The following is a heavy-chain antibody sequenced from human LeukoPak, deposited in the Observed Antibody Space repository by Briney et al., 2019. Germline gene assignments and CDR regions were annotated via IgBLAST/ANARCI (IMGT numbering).Heavy chain of an antibody. CDR3: ARDRGYDFWSGPNWFDP. D-gene: IGHD3-3*01. CDR2: IIPIFGTA. Sequence: SVKVSCKASGGTFSSYAISWVRQAPGQGLEWMGGIIPIFGTANYAQKFQGRVTITTDESTSTAYMELSSLRSEDTAVYYCARDRGYDFWSGPNWFDPWGQGTLVTVSS. V-gene: IGHV1-69*05. J-gene: IGHJ5*02. CDR1: GGTFSSYA.